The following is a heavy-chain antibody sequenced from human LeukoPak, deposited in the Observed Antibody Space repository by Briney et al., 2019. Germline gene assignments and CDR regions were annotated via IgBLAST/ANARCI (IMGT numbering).Heavy chain of an antibody. V-gene: IGHV3-7*03. J-gene: IGHJ5*02. CDR3: LRDEYRVWGS. Sequence: GGSLRLSCVASGFIFGNHWMGWVRQAPGKGLEWVADIKEDGSEKTYVDSVRGRFTISRDNAQNSLYLQMNNLRPEDTAVYYCLRDEYRVWGSWGQGTLVTVSS. CDR2: IKEDGSEK. CDR1: GFIFGNHW. D-gene: IGHD3-16*01.